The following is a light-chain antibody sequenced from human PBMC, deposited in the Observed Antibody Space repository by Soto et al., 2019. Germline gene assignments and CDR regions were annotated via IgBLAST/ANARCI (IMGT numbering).Light chain of an antibody. V-gene: IGKV1-33*01. CDR1: QDISNY. J-gene: IGKJ3*01. Sequence: DIQMTQSPSSLSASVGDRVTITCQASQDISNYLNWYQQKPGKAPKLLIYDASNLETGVPSRFSGSGSGTDFTFTISSLQPEDIATYYCQQYDNRPPFTFCPGTKGDIK. CDR2: DAS. CDR3: QQYDNRPPFT.